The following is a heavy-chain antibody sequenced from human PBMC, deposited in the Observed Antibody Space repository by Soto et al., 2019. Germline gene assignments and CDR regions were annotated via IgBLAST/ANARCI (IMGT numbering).Heavy chain of an antibody. CDR3: ARGGSYLAFDY. V-gene: IGHV1-3*01. CDR2: INAGNGNT. J-gene: IGHJ4*02. Sequence: QVQLVQSGAEVKKPGASVKVSCKASGYTFTSYAMHWVRQAPGQRLEWMGWINAGNGNTKYSQKFQGRVTITRDTAASTAYMELSSLRSEDTAVYYCARGGSYLAFDYWGQGTLVTVSS. CDR1: GYTFTSYA. D-gene: IGHD1-26*01.